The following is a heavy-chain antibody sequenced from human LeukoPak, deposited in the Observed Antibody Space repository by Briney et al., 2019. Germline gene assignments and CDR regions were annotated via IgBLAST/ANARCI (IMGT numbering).Heavy chain of an antibody. J-gene: IGHJ5*02. Sequence: GESLKISFKGSGXSFTSYWIGWVRQMPGKGLEWMVIIYPADSDTRYSPSFQGLVTISADKSISTAYLQWSSLKASDTAMYYCARPTTYYYDSSGYSKWLDPWGQGTLVTVSS. V-gene: IGHV5-51*01. CDR3: ARPTTYYYDSSGYSKWLDP. CDR1: GXSFTSYW. CDR2: IYPADSDT. D-gene: IGHD3-22*01.